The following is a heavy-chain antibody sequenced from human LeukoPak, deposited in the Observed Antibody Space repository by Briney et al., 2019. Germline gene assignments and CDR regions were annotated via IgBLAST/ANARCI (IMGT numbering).Heavy chain of an antibody. CDR1: GGSISSGDYY. Sequence: SETLPLTCSVSGGSISSGDYYWSWIRQPPGKGLEWIGYINYSGSTYYNPPLKSRVAISVDRSKNHFSLKLSSVTAADTAVYYCARNRDGYNSFDYWGQGTLVTVSS. D-gene: IGHD5-24*01. CDR3: ARNRDGYNSFDY. V-gene: IGHV4-30-2*01. J-gene: IGHJ4*02. CDR2: INYSGST.